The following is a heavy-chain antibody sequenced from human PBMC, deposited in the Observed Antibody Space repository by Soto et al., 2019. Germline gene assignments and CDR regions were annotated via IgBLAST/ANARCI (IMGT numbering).Heavy chain of an antibody. V-gene: IGHV1-8*01. CDR3: ARERTGTTSMDV. CDR2: MNPNSGNT. Sequence: QVQLVQSGAEAKKPGASVKVSCKASGCTFTSYDINWVRQATGQGLEWMGWMNPNSGNTGYAQKFQGRVTMTRNTSISTAYMELSSLRSEDTAVYYCARERTGTTSMDVWGQGTTVTVSS. CDR1: GCTFTSYD. D-gene: IGHD1-1*01. J-gene: IGHJ6*02.